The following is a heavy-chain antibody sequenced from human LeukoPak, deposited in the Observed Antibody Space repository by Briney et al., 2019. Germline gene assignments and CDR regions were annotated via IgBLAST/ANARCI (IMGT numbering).Heavy chain of an antibody. CDR1: GFPFNAYW. Sequence: GGSLRLSCAASGFPFNAYWMTWVRQAPGKGLEWVANIRQDGDTKYYVDSVKGRFTISRDNAMNSLYLQMNSLRAEDTAIYCCARSLPYGTTWYGRSDFWGQGTLVTVSS. J-gene: IGHJ4*02. CDR3: ARSLPYGTTWYGRSDF. V-gene: IGHV3-7*03. CDR2: IRQDGDTK. D-gene: IGHD6-13*01.